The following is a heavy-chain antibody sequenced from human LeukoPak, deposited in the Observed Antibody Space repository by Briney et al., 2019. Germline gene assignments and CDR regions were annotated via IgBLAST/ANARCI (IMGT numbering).Heavy chain of an antibody. V-gene: IGHV5-51*01. D-gene: IGHD5-24*01. J-gene: IGHJ3*02. Sequence: GESLKISCKGSGYSFPTYWIAWVRQMPGKGLEWMGIIDPGDSDARYSPSFQGQVTISADTSTSTAHLQWSSLKASDTAMYYCARRVEVALTGNAFDIWGQGTRVTVSS. CDR1: GYSFPTYW. CDR2: IDPGDSDA. CDR3: ARRVEVALTGNAFDI.